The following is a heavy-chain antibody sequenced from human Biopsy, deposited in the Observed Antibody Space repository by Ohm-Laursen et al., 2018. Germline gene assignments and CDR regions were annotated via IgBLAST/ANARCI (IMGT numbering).Heavy chain of an antibody. CDR1: GASIEDYY. D-gene: IGHD3-22*01. Sequence: SETLSLTCTVSGASIEDYYWTWIRQAPGKTLEWIASINYRGNTNYNPSLKSRVTMSAHTSMNQFSLKLTSVTAADTAVYYCARGDYFDSNGYFWFDPWGQGTLVTVSS. J-gene: IGHJ5*02. CDR3: ARGDYFDSNGYFWFDP. V-gene: IGHV4-59*01. CDR2: INYRGNT.